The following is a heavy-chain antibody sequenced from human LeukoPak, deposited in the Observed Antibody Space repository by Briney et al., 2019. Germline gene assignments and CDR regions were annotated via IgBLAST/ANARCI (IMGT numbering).Heavy chain of an antibody. CDR2: INQDASQK. D-gene: IGHD4-17*01. CDR3: ARLNTV. CDR1: GFPFNTYW. Sequence: PGGSLRLSCAASGFPFNTYWMTWVRQAPGKGLEWVANINQDASQKNYVDSVKGRFTISRDNVKNSLYLQMNSLRREDTAVYYCARLNTVWGQGTLVTVSS. J-gene: IGHJ4*02. V-gene: IGHV3-7*01.